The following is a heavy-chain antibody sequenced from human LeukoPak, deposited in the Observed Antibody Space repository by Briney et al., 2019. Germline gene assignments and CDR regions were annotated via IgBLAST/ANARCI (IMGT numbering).Heavy chain of an antibody. Sequence: SESLSLTCEVSGYSISSGYFWAWIRQSPGKGLEVIAGIFHDGRTYYNPSVQSRVTISVDTFRNRFSLKLKSVTAADAAVYYCARDIGWTKGPFDYWGQGTLVTVSS. D-gene: IGHD2-15*01. CDR3: ARDIGWTKGPFDY. V-gene: IGHV4-38-2*01. CDR1: GYSISSGYF. CDR2: IFHDGRT. J-gene: IGHJ4*02.